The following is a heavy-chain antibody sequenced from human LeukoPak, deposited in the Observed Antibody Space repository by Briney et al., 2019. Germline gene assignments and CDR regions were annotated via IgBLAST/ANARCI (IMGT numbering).Heavy chain of an antibody. CDR2: MYTSGST. CDR3: ARVRQNLRMPSYYFDY. Sequence: PSETLSLTCTVSGGSISSGSYYWSWIRQPAGKGLEWIGRMYTSGSTNYNPSLKSRVTISVDTSKNQFSLKLSSVTAADTAVYYCARVRQNLRMPSYYFDYWGQGTLVTVCS. CDR1: GGSISSGSYY. D-gene: IGHD1-14*01. J-gene: IGHJ4*02. V-gene: IGHV4-61*02.